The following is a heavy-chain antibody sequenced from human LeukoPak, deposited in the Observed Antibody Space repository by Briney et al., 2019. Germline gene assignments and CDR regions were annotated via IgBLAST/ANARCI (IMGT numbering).Heavy chain of an antibody. D-gene: IGHD6-19*01. V-gene: IGHV3-73*01. CDR2: IRSKANSYAT. CDR1: GFTFSSYG. CDR3: TRQRDIAVAAN. Sequence: PGRSLRLSCAASGFTFSSYGMHWVRQASGKGLEWVGRIRSKANSYATAYAASVKGRFTISRDDSKNTAYLQMNSLKTEDTAVYYCTRQRDIAVAANWGQGTMVTVSS. J-gene: IGHJ4*02.